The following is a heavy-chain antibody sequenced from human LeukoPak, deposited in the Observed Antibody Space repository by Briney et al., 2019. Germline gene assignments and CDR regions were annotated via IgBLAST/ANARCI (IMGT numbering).Heavy chain of an antibody. V-gene: IGHV1-18*04. Sequence: GASVKVSCKASGYTFTGYYMHWVRQAPGQGLEWMGWISAYNGNTNYAQKLQGRVTMTTDTSTSTAYMELRSLRSDDTAVYYCAHGIAAAGTYYFDYWGQGTLVTVSS. CDR1: GYTFTGYY. J-gene: IGHJ4*02. D-gene: IGHD6-13*01. CDR2: ISAYNGNT. CDR3: AHGIAAAGTYYFDY.